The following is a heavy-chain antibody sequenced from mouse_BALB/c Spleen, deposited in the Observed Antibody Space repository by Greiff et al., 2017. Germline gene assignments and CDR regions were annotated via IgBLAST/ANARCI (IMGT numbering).Heavy chain of an antibody. CDR3: ARTWDVRREAWFAY. Sequence: EVQLLQSGAELVRPGALVKLSCKASGFNIQDYYMHWVQQRPEQGLEWIGWIDPENGNTLYDPNFQGKASITADTSSNTAYLQISSLTSEDTAVYYCARTWDVRREAWFAYWGQGTLVTVSA. J-gene: IGHJ3*01. V-gene: IGHV14-1*02. D-gene: IGHD2-14*01. CDR1: GFNIQDYY. CDR2: IDPENGNT.